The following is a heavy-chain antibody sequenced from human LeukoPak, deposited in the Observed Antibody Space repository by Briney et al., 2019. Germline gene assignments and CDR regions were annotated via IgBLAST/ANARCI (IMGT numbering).Heavy chain of an antibody. CDR1: GYIFTGHY. J-gene: IGHJ6*02. V-gene: IGHV1-2*02. CDR2: LNPNSGGT. CDR3: ARAQPIIGYQYYGIDV. D-gene: IGHD3-3*01. Sequence: ASVKVSCKASGYIFTGHYMHWVRQAPGQGLEYMGWLNPNSGGTHFAQKFQGRVTMTRDTSISTAYMELSGLRSDDTAVYYCARAQPIIGYQYYGIDVWGQGTTVTVSS.